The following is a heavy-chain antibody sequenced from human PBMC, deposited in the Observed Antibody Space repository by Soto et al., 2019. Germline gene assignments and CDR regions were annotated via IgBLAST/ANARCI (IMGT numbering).Heavy chain of an antibody. V-gene: IGHV3-23*01. CDR1: GLTFSSYA. J-gene: IGHJ5*02. Sequence: EVQLLESGGGLVQPGGSLRLSCAASGLTFSSYAMNWVRQAPGKGLEWVSAISGSGGSTYYADSVKGRFTISRDNSKNTPDLKMNRLRAEDTAVYFCAKSPSVVLVPSTLGGNNGFDPWGRGSLVTVAS. CDR3: AKSPSVVLVPSTLGGNNGFDP. CDR2: ISGSGGST. D-gene: IGHD2-21*01.